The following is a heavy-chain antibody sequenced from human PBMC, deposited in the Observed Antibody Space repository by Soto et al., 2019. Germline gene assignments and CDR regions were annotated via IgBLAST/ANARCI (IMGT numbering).Heavy chain of an antibody. J-gene: IGHJ6*02. V-gene: IGHV3-30-3*01. D-gene: IGHD1-7*01. CDR2: ISYDGSNK. CDR1: GFTFSSYA. CDR3: ARGLVDWNYHYYYYGMDV. Sequence: QVQLVESGGGVVQPGRSLRLSCAASGFTFSSYAMHWVRQAPGKGLEWVAVISYDGSNKYYADSVKGRFTISRDNSKNTLYLQMHSLRAEDTAVYYCARGLVDWNYHYYYYGMDVWGQGTTVTVSS.